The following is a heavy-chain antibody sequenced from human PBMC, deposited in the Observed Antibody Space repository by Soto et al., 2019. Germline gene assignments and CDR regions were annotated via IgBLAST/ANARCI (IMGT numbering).Heavy chain of an antibody. J-gene: IGHJ3*02. CDR2: ISGSGGST. D-gene: IGHD6-19*01. Sequence: GGSLRLSCAASGLTFDDYGMSWVRQEPGKGLEWVSAISGSGGSTYYADSVKGRFTISRDNSKNTLYLQMNSLRAEDTAVYYCARHGAVMEWLVEYDAFDIWGQGTMVTVSS. V-gene: IGHV3-23*01. CDR1: GLTFDDYG. CDR3: ARHGAVMEWLVEYDAFDI.